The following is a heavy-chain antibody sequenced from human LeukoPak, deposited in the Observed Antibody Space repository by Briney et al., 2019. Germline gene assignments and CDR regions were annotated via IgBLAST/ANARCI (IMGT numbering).Heavy chain of an antibody. CDR1: GFTFSSYA. D-gene: IGHD2-15*01. CDR3: ARDSMVVRRSFDY. CDR2: ISYDGSNK. J-gene: IGHJ4*02. V-gene: IGHV3-30-3*01. Sequence: PGGSLRLSCAASGFTFSSYAMHWVRQAPGKGLEWVAVISYDGSNKYYADSVKGRFTISRDNSKNTLYLQMNSLRAEDTAVYYCARDSMVVRRSFDYWGQGTLVTVSS.